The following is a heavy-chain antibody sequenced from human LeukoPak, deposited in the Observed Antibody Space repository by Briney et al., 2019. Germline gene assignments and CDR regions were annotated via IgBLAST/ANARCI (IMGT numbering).Heavy chain of an antibody. CDR3: ARHKYLGSSLVRGWFDP. Sequence: GESLKISCKGSGYSFTSYRIGWVRQMPGKGLEWMGIIYPGDSDTRYSPSFQGQVTISADKSISTAYLQWSSLKASDTAMYYCARHKYLGSSLVRGWFDPWGQGTLVTVSS. CDR2: IYPGDSDT. V-gene: IGHV5-51*01. CDR1: GYSFTSYR. J-gene: IGHJ5*02. D-gene: IGHD6-13*01.